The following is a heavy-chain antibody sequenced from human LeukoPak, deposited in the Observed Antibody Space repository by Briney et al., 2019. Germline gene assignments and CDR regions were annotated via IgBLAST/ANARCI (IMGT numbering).Heavy chain of an antibody. D-gene: IGHD3-22*01. Sequence: PSETLSLTCTVSGGSISSYYWSWIRQPPGKGLEWIGYIYYSGSTNYNPSLKSRVTISVDTSKNQFSLKLSSVTAADTAVYYCARLDSSGYSPIFVYWGQGTLVTVSS. CDR1: GGSISSYY. CDR3: ARLDSSGYSPIFVY. V-gene: IGHV4-59*08. CDR2: IYYSGST. J-gene: IGHJ4*02.